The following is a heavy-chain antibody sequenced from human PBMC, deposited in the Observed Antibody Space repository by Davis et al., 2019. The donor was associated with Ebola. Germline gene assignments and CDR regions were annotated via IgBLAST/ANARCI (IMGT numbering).Heavy chain of an antibody. CDR2: ISYDGSNK. J-gene: IGHJ4*02. CDR3: TGEKDY. CDR1: GFTFSSYD. V-gene: IGHV3-30*03. Sequence: GGSLRLSCAASGFTFSSYDMHWVRQAPGKGLEWVAVISYDGSNKYYADSVKGRFTISRDNSKNTLYLQMNSLRAEDTAVYYCTGEKDYWGQGTLVTVSS.